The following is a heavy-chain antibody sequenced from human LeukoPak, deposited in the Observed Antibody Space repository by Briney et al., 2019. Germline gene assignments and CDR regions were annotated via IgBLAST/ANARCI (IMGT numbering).Heavy chain of an antibody. D-gene: IGHD1-26*01. CDR2: IVVGSGNT. CDR3: AAAWEDYYYYYMDV. CDR1: GFTFTSSA. V-gene: IGHV1-58*01. Sequence: SVKVSRKASGFTFTSSAVQWVRQARGQRLEWIGWIVVGSGNTNYAQKFQERVTITRDMSTSTAYMELSSLRSEDTAVYYCAAAWEDYYYYYMDVWGKGTTVTVSS. J-gene: IGHJ6*03.